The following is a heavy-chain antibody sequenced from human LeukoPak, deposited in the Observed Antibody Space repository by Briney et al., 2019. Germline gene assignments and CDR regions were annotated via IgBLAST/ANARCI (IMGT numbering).Heavy chain of an antibody. CDR3: ASFYGSGFSSDY. CDR1: GFTVSSNY. J-gene: IGHJ4*02. V-gene: IGHV3-66*01. CDR2: IYSGGST. D-gene: IGHD3-10*01. Sequence: GGSLRLSCAASGFTVSSNYMSWVRQAPGKGLEWVSVIYSGGSTYYADSVKGRFTISRDDSKNTLYLQMNSLRAEDTAVYYCASFYGSGFSSDYWGQGTLVTVSS.